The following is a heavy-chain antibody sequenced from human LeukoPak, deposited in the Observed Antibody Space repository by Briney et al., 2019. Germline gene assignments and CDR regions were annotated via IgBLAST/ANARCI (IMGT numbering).Heavy chain of an antibody. CDR1: RFSLSSPA. J-gene: IGHJ4*02. V-gene: IGHV3-30*02. CDR3: APELELIFDY. D-gene: IGHD1-7*01. Sequence: GGSLRPSCVAFRFSLSSPAMHWVRQAPGKGLEWVAFIQDDERNIYYAGSVKGRFTISRDNSKNTLYLQMNSLRAEDTAVYYCAPELELIFDYWGQGTLVTVSS. CDR2: IQDDERNI.